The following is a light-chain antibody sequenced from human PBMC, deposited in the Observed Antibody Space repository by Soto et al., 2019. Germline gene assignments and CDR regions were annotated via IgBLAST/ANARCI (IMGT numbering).Light chain of an antibody. V-gene: IGKV1-39*01. CDR1: QTISTY. Sequence: DIQMTQSPSSLFASVGDRVTIACRARQTISTYLNWYQQKPGKAPKLLIFGASTLQSGVPSRFSGSGSGTEFILTISSLQREDFATYYCQQTYDTPTTFGQGTKVDI. CDR2: GAS. CDR3: QQTYDTPTT. J-gene: IGKJ1*01.